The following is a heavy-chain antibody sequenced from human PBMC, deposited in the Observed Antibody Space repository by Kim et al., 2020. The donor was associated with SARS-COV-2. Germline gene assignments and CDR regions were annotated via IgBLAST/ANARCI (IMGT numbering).Heavy chain of an antibody. CDR2: ISGTGVT. CDR1: GFDFSTYD. J-gene: IGHJ3*01. D-gene: IGHD7-27*01. Sequence: GGSLRLSCAASGFDFSTYDMNWVRQAPGKGLQWVSTISGTGVTFYTDSVKGRFTISRDGSKNTLFLQMNSLGAEDTAIYYCARDAQRPWGAFDVWGQGTMVTVSS. V-gene: IGHV3-23*01. CDR3: ARDAQRPWGAFDV.